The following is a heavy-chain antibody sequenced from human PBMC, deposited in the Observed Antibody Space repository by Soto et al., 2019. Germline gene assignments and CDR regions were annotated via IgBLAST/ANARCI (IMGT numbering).Heavy chain of an antibody. V-gene: IGHV4-30-2*01. CDR3: GSFRKFFQI. CDR1: GGYIYGGYHS. J-gene: IGHJ3*02. Sequence: SETLSLTCAVCGGYIYGGYHSWSSIRPPPANGLEWIGFIYNSGRTYYNSSLKNRVPISVDRSKNHFFLNLTSVTAADTAVYCCGSFRKFFQIWGQGTKVTVS. CDR2: IYNSGRT.